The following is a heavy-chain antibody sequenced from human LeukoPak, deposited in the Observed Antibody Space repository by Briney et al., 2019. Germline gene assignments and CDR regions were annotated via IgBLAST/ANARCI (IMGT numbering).Heavy chain of an antibody. Sequence: ASVKVSCKASGYTFTGYYMHWVRQAPGQGLEWMGWINPNSGGTNYAQKFQGRVTMTRDTSISAAYMELSRLRSDDTAVYYCARDLEYYYDTSGYSHFDYWGQGTLVTVSS. CDR2: INPNSGGT. J-gene: IGHJ4*02. V-gene: IGHV1-2*02. CDR3: ARDLEYYYDTSGYSHFDY. D-gene: IGHD3-22*01. CDR1: GYTFTGYY.